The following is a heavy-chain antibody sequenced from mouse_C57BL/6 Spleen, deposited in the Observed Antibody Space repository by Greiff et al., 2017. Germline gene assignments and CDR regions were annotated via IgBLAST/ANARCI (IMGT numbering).Heavy chain of an antibody. D-gene: IGHD2-5*01. Sequence: EVQLQQSGPELVKPGASVKISCKASGYSFTGYYMNWVKQSPEKSLEWIGEINPSTGGTTYNQKFKAKATLTVDKSSSTAYMQLKSLTSEDSAVYYCARGYYSNYVGYWGQGTTLTVSS. CDR3: ARGYYSNYVGY. V-gene: IGHV1-42*01. CDR1: GYSFTGYY. CDR2: INPSTGGT. J-gene: IGHJ2*01.